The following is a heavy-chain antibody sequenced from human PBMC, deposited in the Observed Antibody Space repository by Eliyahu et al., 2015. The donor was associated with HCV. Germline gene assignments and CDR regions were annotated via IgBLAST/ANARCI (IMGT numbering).Heavy chain of an antibody. CDR3: ARAYSSGWYAY. D-gene: IGHD6-19*01. V-gene: IGHV4-34*01. CDR1: GGSFSGYY. Sequence: QVQLQQWGAGLLKPSETLSLTCAVYGGSFSGYYWSWIRQPPGKGLEWIGEINHSGSTNYNPSLKSRVTISVDTSKNQFSLKLSSVTAADTAVYYCARAYSSGWYAYWGQGTLVTVSS. J-gene: IGHJ4*02. CDR2: INHSGST.